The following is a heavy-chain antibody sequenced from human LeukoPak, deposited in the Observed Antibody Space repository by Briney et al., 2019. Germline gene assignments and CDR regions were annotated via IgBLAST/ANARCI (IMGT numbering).Heavy chain of an antibody. CDR2: IYSGGST. Sequence: SGGSLRLSGAASGFTVSSNYMSWVRQAPGKGLEWVSVIYSGGSTYYADSVKGRFTISRDNSKNTLYLQMNSLRAEDTAVYYCAREGLWFGESGEGGFDYWGQGTLVTVSS. V-gene: IGHV3-53*01. J-gene: IGHJ4*02. CDR3: AREGLWFGESGEGGFDY. D-gene: IGHD3-10*01. CDR1: GFTVSSNY.